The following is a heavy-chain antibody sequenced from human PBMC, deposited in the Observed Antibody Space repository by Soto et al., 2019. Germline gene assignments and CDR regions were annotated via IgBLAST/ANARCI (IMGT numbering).Heavy chain of an antibody. CDR1: GIIFRTYS. Sequence: GLSLRLSCTASGIIFRTYSMNLVRQAPGKGLEWVSYITSSSTTLYYADSVKGRFTISRDNAKNSLYLQMNSLRAEDTAVYYCARVCSGGSCYSDAFDIWGQGTMVTVSS. J-gene: IGHJ3*02. CDR3: ARVCSGGSCYSDAFDI. CDR2: ITSSSTTL. D-gene: IGHD2-15*01. V-gene: IGHV3-48*01.